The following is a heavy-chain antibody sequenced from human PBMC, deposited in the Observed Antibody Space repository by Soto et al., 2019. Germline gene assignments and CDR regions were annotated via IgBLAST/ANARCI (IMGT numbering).Heavy chain of an antibody. J-gene: IGHJ4*02. CDR1: GFTFSSYA. CDR3: AKGGSSYYFDY. CDR2: ISSSGGST. V-gene: IGHV3-23*01. D-gene: IGHD2-15*01. Sequence: EVQLLESGGGLVQPGGSLRLPCAASGFTFSSYAMSWVRQAPGKGLEWVSVISSSGGSTYYADSVKGRFTISRDNSKNTLYLQMNSLRAEDTAVYYCAKGGSSYYFDYWGQGTLVTVSS.